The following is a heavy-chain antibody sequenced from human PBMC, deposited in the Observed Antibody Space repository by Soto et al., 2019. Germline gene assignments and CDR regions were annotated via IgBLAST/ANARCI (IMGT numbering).Heavy chain of an antibody. Sequence: SETLSLTCTVSGGSISSYYWSWIRQPPGKGLEWIGYIYYSGSTNYNPSLKSRVTISVDTSKNQFSLKLSSVTAADTAVYYCARHAGAYFDYWGQGTLVTVSS. CDR1: GGSISSYY. CDR2: IYYSGST. V-gene: IGHV4-59*08. J-gene: IGHJ4*02. CDR3: ARHAGAYFDY. D-gene: IGHD2-8*02.